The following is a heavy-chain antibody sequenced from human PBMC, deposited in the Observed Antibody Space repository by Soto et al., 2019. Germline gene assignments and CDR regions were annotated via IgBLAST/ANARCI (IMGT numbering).Heavy chain of an antibody. CDR3: ARHNYGSGSTYFDY. CDR1: GGSISSSS. Sequence: SETLSLTCTVSGGSISSSSWNWIRQAPGKGLEWIGCVYYTGNTNYNPSLKSRVTMSLDTSKNQFSLKLNSMTAADTAVYYCARHNYGSGSTYFDYWGQGTLVTVS. D-gene: IGHD3-10*01. J-gene: IGHJ4*02. CDR2: VYYTGNT. V-gene: IGHV4-59*08.